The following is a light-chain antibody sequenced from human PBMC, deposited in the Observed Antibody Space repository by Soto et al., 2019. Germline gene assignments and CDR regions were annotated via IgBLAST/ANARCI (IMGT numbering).Light chain of an antibody. CDR2: DAS. CDR1: QTISNW. J-gene: IGKJ1*01. CDR3: QKYNSFWT. V-gene: IGKV1-5*01. Sequence: DIQMTQSPSTLSASVGDRVTISCRASQTISNWLAWYQQKPGKAPKLLIYDASSFESGVPSRFSGSGSGTEFTLTISSLQPEDFATYYCQKYNSFWTFGQGTKVDI.